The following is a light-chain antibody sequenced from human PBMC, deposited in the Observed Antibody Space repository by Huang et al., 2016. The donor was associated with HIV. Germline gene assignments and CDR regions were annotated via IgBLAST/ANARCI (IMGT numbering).Light chain of an antibody. CDR3: QQYNDWPLT. CDR2: GVS. Sequence: EIVMTQSPATLSVSPGERVTLSCRASQSLSSQLAWYQQKRGQAPRLLIYGVSTRATDIPSRFSGSGSGTDLTLTINSLQSEDFATYYCQQYNDWPLTFGQGTEVEIK. CDR1: QSLSSQ. V-gene: IGKV3-15*01. J-gene: IGKJ1*01.